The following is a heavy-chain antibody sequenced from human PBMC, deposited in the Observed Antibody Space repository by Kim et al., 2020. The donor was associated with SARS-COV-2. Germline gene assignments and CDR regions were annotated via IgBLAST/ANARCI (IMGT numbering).Heavy chain of an antibody. V-gene: IGHV3-30*04. J-gene: IGHJ6*02. CDR1: GFTFSSYA. Sequence: GGSLRLSCAASGFTFSSYAMHWVRQAPGKGLEWVAVISYDGSNKYYADSVKGRFTISRDNSKNTLYLQMNSLRAEDTAVYYCARGDDILTGQHYYYGMDVWGQGTTVTVSS. D-gene: IGHD3-9*01. CDR2: ISYDGSNK. CDR3: ARGDDILTGQHYYYGMDV.